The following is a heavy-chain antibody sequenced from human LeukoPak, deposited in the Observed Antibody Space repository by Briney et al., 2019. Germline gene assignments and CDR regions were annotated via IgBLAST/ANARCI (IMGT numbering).Heavy chain of an antibody. CDR1: GFTFSSYG. J-gene: IGHJ1*01. CDR2: ISHDGSNK. D-gene: IGHD1-26*01. V-gene: IGHV3-30*18. Sequence: PGGSLRLSCAASGFTFSSYGMHWVRQAPGKGLEWVAVISHDGSNKYYADSVKGRFTISRDNSKNTLYLQMSSLRVEDTAVYYCAKDPYSGSFEYFQHWGQGTLVTVSS. CDR3: AKDPYSGSFEYFQH.